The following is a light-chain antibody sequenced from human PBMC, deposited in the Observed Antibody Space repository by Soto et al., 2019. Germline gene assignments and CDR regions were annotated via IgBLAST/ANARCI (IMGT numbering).Light chain of an antibody. Sequence: GLTQSPATLSLSTGERATLSCRASQSVSSSYLAWYQQKPGQAPRLLIYGASSRATGIPDRFSGSGSGTDFTLTISRLEPEDFAVYYCQQYGSSPRTFGQGTKVDI. CDR2: GAS. CDR3: QQYGSSPRT. V-gene: IGKV3-20*01. CDR1: QSVSSSY. J-gene: IGKJ1*01.